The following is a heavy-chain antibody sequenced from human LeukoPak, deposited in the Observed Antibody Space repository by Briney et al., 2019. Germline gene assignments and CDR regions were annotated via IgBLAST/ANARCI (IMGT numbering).Heavy chain of an antibody. CDR1: GFTFSSYS. CDR2: ISSSSSTI. V-gene: IGHV3-48*01. CDR3: ARAGTGTHASY. D-gene: IGHD1-7*01. Sequence: GGSLRLSCAASGFTFSSYSMNWGRQAPGRGVAWASYISSSSSTIYYADSVKGRFTISRDNAKNSLYLQINSLRAEDTAVYYCARAGTGTHASYWGQGTLVTVSS. J-gene: IGHJ4*02.